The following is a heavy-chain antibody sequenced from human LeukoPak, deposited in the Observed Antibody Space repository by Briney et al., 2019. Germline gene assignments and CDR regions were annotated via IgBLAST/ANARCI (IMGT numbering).Heavy chain of an antibody. CDR3: AGTDSGYVRRIDY. V-gene: IGHV3-7*01. CDR2: IKEDGSEK. Sequence: PGGSLRLSCAASGFTFSSYWMSWVRQATGKGLEWVANIKEDGSEKYYVDSVEGRFTISRDNAKNSLYLQMNSLRAEDTAVYYCAGTDSGYVRRIDYWGQGTLVTVSS. J-gene: IGHJ4*02. CDR1: GFTFSSYW. D-gene: IGHD5-12*01.